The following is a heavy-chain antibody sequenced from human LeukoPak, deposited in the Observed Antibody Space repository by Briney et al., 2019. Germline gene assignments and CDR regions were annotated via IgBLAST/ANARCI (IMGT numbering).Heavy chain of an antibody. D-gene: IGHD2-15*01. V-gene: IGHV1-24*01. Sequence: ASVKASCKFSGYTLTELSMHWVRQAPGKGLEWMGGFDPEDGETIYAQKFQGRVTMTEDTSTDTAYMELSSLRSEDTAVYYCATYRGGQAAGGLFDYWGQGTLVTVSS. CDR3: ATYRGGQAAGGLFDY. J-gene: IGHJ4*02. CDR1: GYTLTELS. CDR2: FDPEDGET.